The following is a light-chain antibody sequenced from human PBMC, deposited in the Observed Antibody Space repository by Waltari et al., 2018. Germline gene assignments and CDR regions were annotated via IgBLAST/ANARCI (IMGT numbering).Light chain of an antibody. CDR2: AAS. J-gene: IGKJ3*01. V-gene: IGKV1-12*01. CDR1: LSISNW. CDR3: QQANTFPVT. Sequence: DIQMTQSPSSVSASVGDRVTITCRASLSISNWLTWYQPKPGKAPKLLIYAASTVQSGVPSRFSGNGSGTDFTLTISSVQPEDFATYYCQQANTFPVTFGPGTTVDV.